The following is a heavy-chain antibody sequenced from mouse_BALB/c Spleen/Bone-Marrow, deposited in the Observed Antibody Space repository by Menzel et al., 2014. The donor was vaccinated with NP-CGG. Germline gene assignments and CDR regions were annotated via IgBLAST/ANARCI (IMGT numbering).Heavy chain of an antibody. J-gene: IGHJ2*01. Sequence: EVQLVESGGGLVQPGGSRKLSCAASGFTFSSFGMHWVRQAPEKGLEWGAYISSGSSTVYYADKVMGRFTISRDNPKNTLFLQMTSLRSEDTAMYYCARSGSSSGYFDYWGQGTTLTVSS. CDR1: GFTFSSFG. V-gene: IGHV5-17*02. CDR3: ARSGSSSGYFDY. D-gene: IGHD1-1*01. CDR2: ISSGSSTV.